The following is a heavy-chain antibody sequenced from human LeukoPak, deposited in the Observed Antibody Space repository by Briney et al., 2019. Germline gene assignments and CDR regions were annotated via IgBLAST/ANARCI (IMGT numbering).Heavy chain of an antibody. V-gene: IGHV4-59*01. D-gene: IGHD3-22*01. CDR1: GASISSYY. CDR3: ARENPSGYYNRPIDY. Sequence: SETLSLICTVSGASISSYYWSWIRQPPGRGLEWIGDIYYSGSIKYNPSLKSRVTMSVDTSKNQFSLKLSSVTAADTAIYYCARENPSGYYNRPIDYWGQGTLVTVSS. J-gene: IGHJ4*02. CDR2: IYYSGSI.